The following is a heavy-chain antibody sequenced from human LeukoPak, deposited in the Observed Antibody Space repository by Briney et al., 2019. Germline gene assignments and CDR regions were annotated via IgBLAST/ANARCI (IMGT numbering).Heavy chain of an antibody. CDR2: ISHDGSNK. CDR3: AELGITMIGGV. CDR1: GFTFSSYA. Sequence: GGSLRPSCAASGFTFSSYAMHWVRQAPGKGLEWVAAISHDGSNKYSADSVKGRFTISRDNSKNTLYLQMNSLRADDTAVYYCAELGITMIGGVWGKGTTVTISS. J-gene: IGHJ6*04. V-gene: IGHV3-30*04. D-gene: IGHD3-10*02.